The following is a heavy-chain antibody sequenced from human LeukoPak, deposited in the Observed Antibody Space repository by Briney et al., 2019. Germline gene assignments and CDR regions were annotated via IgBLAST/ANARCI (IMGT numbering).Heavy chain of an antibody. J-gene: IGHJ4*02. D-gene: IGHD3-16*01. V-gene: IGHV3-23*01. CDR1: GFTFSSYA. Sequence: PGGSLRLSCAASGFTFSSYAMSWVRQAPGKGLEWVSAISGSGGSTYHADSVKGRFTISRDNSKNTLYLQMNSLRAEDTAVYYCAKESYGMSSGWGSYDSMRFFDYWGQGTLVTVSS. CDR3: AKESYGMSSGWGSYDSMRFFDY. CDR2: ISGSGGST.